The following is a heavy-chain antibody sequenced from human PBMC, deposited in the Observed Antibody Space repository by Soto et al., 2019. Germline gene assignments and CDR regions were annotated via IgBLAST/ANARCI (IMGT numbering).Heavy chain of an antibody. Sequence: ASVKVSCKASGYTFTSYYMHWVRQAPGKGLEWVSAISGSGGSTYYADSVKGRFTISRDNSKNTLYLQMNSLRAEDTAVYYCAKEIVGAATADYWGQGTLVTVSS. J-gene: IGHJ4*02. CDR1: GYTFTSYY. CDR2: ISGSGGST. V-gene: IGHV3-23*01. CDR3: AKEIVGAATADY. D-gene: IGHD1-26*01.